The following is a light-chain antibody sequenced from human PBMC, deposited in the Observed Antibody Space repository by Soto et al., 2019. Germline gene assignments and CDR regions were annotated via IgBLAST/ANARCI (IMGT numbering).Light chain of an antibody. CDR3: QQYNSWPLT. Sequence: EIVMTQSPATLSVSPGERATLSCRASQSVSSNLAWYQQKPGQAPRLLIYGASTRATGIPARFSGSRPGTEFTLTIGSLQYEDSAVYYCQQYNSWPLTFGGGTKVEIK. V-gene: IGKV3-15*01. J-gene: IGKJ4*02. CDR2: GAS. CDR1: QSVSSN.